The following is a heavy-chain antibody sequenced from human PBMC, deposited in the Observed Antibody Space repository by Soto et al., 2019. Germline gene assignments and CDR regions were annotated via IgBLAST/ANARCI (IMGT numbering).Heavy chain of an antibody. V-gene: IGHV3-66*01. D-gene: IGHD3-22*01. CDR1: GFTVSSNY. CDR2: IYSGGTT. CDR3: ARNGDSSDYRGWFDP. Sequence: EVQLVGSGGGLVQPGGSLGLSCAAPGFTVSSNYMSWVRQAPGKGLEWVSVIYSGGTTYYADSVKGRFTISRDNSKNTLYLQMNSLRAEDTAVYYCARNGDSSDYRGWFDPWGQGTLVTVSS. J-gene: IGHJ5*02.